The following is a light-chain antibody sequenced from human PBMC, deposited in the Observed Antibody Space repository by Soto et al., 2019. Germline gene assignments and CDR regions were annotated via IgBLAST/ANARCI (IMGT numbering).Light chain of an antibody. CDR2: DAS. CDR1: QSVSTK. V-gene: IGKV3-15*01. Sequence: EIVMTQSPATMSVSPGERVTLSCGASQSVSTKLAWYQQKPGQAPRILIYDASTRATGIPARFSGSGCGTEFSLTVGSLQSEDFSVYYCQQYNNWPRITFGQGTRLEIK. J-gene: IGKJ5*01. CDR3: QQYNNWPRIT.